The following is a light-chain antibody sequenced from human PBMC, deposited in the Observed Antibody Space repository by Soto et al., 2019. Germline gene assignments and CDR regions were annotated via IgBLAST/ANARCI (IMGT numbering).Light chain of an antibody. V-gene: IGLV2-14*01. CDR2: EVS. Sequence: QSALTQPASVSGSPGQSITISCTGTRTDVGGYNFVSWYQQHPGKAPKLIIYEVSNRPSGVSNRFSGSKSDNTASLTISGLQAEDEADYYCSSYTGSNKLMFGGGTQLTVL. CDR3: SSYTGSNKLM. J-gene: IGLJ3*02. CDR1: RTDVGGYNF.